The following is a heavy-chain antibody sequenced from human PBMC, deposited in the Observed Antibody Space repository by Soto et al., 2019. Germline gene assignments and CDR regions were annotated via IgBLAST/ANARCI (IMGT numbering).Heavy chain of an antibody. D-gene: IGHD6-13*01. CDR1: GFTFSSYA. Sequence: GGSLRLSCAASGFTFSSYAMSWVRQAPGKGLEWVSAISGSGGSTYYADSVKGRFTISRDNSKNTLYLQMNSLRAEDTAVYYCATSVIAADAFDIWGQGTMVTVSS. V-gene: IGHV3-23*01. CDR3: ATSVIAADAFDI. CDR2: ISGSGGST. J-gene: IGHJ3*02.